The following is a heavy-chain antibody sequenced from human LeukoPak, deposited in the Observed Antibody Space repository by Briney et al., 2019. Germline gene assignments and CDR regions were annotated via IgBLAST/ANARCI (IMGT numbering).Heavy chain of an antibody. CDR3: AMVRGSTAVAGPFDY. CDR2: IKQDGSEK. CDR1: GFTFSSYW. D-gene: IGHD6-19*01. V-gene: IGHV3-7*03. J-gene: IGHJ4*02. Sequence: GGSLRLSCAASGFTFSSYWMSWVRQAPGKGLEWVANIKQDGSEKYYVDSVKGRFTISRDNAKNSLYLQMNSLRAEDTAVYYCAMVRGSTAVAGPFDYWGQGTLVTVSS.